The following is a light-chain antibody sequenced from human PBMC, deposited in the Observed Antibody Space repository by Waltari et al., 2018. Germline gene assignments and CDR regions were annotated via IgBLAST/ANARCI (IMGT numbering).Light chain of an antibody. CDR1: RGLVHSDGNIY. V-gene: IGKV2-30*02. CDR3: MQSTHWPPWT. CDR2: KVS. J-gene: IGKJ1*01. Sequence: EVGMTQSQLSLPVTLGQPASNSCRSSRGLVHSDGNIYVHWFQQRPGKSPRRLMYKVSNRDSGVPDKFSGSGSGTDFTLKISRVEAEDVGVYYCMQSTHWPPWTFGQGTRVEIQ.